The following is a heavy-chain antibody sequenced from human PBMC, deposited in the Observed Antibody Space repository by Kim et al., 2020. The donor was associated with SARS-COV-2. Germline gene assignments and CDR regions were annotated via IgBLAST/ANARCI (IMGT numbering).Heavy chain of an antibody. V-gene: IGHV1-3*01. CDR2: INAGNGNT. D-gene: IGHD3-9*01. Sequence: ASVKVSCKASGYTFTSYAMHWVRQAPGQRLEWMGWINAGNGNTKYSQKFQGRVTITRDTSASTAYMELSSLRSEDTAVYYCARVSHVLRYFDWVFSDREGHDAFDIWGQGTMVTVSS. J-gene: IGHJ3*02. CDR3: ARVSHVLRYFDWVFSDREGHDAFDI. CDR1: GYTFTSYA.